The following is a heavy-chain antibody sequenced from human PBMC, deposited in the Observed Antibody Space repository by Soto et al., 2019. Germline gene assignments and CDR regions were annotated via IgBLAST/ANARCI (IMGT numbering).Heavy chain of an antibody. J-gene: IGHJ6*02. CDR3: TRPHDYIWGSYRTIQSYGMDV. V-gene: IGHV1-8*01. CDR1: GYTFTSFD. D-gene: IGHD3-16*02. Sequence: QVQLVQSGAEVKKPGASVKVSCKASGYTFTSFDINWVRQATGQRLEWMGWMNTNSGNTDLGQKVQGRVSMTRDTSISTAYMELSNLRSEDTAVYYCTRPHDYIWGSYRTIQSYGMDVWGQGTTVTVSS. CDR2: MNTNSGNT.